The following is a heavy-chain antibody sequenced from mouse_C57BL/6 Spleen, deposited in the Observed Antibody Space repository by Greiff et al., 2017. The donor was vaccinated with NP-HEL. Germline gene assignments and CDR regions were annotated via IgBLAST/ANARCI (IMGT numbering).Heavy chain of an antibody. J-gene: IGHJ4*01. D-gene: IGHD4-1*01. V-gene: IGHV5-17*01. CDR2: ISSGSSTI. Sequence: EVMLVESGGGLVKPGGSLKLSCAASGFTFSDYGMHWVSQAPEKGLEWVAYISSGSSTIYYADTVKGRFTIARDNAKNTLFLQMTSLRSEDTAMYYCARKSHWDVNAMDYWGQGTSVTVSS. CDR1: GFTFSDYG. CDR3: ARKSHWDVNAMDY.